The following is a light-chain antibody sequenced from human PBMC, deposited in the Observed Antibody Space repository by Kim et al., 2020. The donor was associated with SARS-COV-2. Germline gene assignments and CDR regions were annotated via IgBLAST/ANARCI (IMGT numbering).Light chain of an antibody. V-gene: IGKV3-20*01. CDR1: QSVSKNY. CDR2: GAS. Sequence: LSPGERATLSCRASQSVSKNYLAWYQQKPGQAPRLLIYGASSRAAGTPDRFSGSGSGTDFTLTISRLEPEDFAVYYCQQFGSSLYTFGQGTKLEI. J-gene: IGKJ2*01. CDR3: QQFGSSLYT.